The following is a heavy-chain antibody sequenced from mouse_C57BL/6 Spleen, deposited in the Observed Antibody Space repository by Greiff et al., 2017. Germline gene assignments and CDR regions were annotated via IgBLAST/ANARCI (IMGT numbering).Heavy chain of an antibody. Sequence: EVKLMESGGGLVQPGGSMKLSCVASGFTFSNYWMNWVRQSPEKGLEWVAQIRLKSDNYATHYAESVKGRFTISRDDSKSSVYLQMNNLRAEDTGIYYCAWRNYFDYWGQGTTLTVSS. CDR3: AWRNYFDY. CDR1: GFTFSNYW. CDR2: IRLKSDNYAT. V-gene: IGHV6-3*01. J-gene: IGHJ2*01.